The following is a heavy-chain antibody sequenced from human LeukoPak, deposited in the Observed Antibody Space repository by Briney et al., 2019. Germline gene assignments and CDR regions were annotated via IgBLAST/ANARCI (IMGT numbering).Heavy chain of an antibody. D-gene: IGHD3-22*01. J-gene: IGHJ4*02. CDR3: AKSGYSLPFDY. CDR1: GFTFSSYE. Sequence: GGSLRLSCAASGFTFSSYEMNWVRQAPGKGLEWVSYISSGGSSIYYADSVKGRFTISRDNAKNSLYLQMNSLRAEDTAVYYCAKSGYSLPFDYWGQGILVTVSS. V-gene: IGHV3-48*03. CDR2: ISSGGSSI.